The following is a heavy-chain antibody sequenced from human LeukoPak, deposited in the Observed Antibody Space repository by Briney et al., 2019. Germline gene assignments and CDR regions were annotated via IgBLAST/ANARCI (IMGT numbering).Heavy chain of an antibody. CDR1: GFTFSSYW. V-gene: IGHV3-48*01. CDR2: IDSSSCCK. J-gene: IGHJ3*02. D-gene: IGHD2/OR15-2a*01. CDR3: ARDSLYATDM. Sequence: GGSLRLSCAASGFTFSSYWMNWVRQAPGKGLEWVSYIDSSSCCKYYAESVRGRFTISRDNAKNTVNLQMSSLRGEDKGVYYCARDSLYATDMWGEATMATVSA.